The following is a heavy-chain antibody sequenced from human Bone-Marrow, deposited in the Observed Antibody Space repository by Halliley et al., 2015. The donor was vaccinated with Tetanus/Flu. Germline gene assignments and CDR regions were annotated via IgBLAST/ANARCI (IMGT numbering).Heavy chain of an antibody. Sequence: ISGDSSWTHFADSVKGRFTISRDNSKISLYLQMNSLRTDDTALYYCAKDHCSSTSCYRRNWFDPWGQGTLVTVSS. CDR3: AKDHCSSTSCYRRNWFDP. D-gene: IGHD2-2*01. J-gene: IGHJ5*02. CDR2: ISGDSSWT. V-gene: IGHV3-43*02.